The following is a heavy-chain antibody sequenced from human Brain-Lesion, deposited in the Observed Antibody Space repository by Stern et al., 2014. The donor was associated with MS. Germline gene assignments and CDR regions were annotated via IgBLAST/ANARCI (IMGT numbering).Heavy chain of an antibody. J-gene: IGHJ6*02. D-gene: IGHD3-3*01. CDR1: GYIFTGSY. CDR3: ARDQRGITIFGVVTDYYYLGMDV. V-gene: IGHV1-2*02. Sequence: QVQLVQSGADVKKPGASVKVSCKTSGYIFTGSYIYWVRQAPGQGLEWMSWINTNPSCTKYAHEVQGRFTMSRATSLNSPYLEMCSLTPDDTAVYYCARDQRGITIFGVVTDYYYLGMDVWGQGTTVTVSS. CDR2: INTNPSCT.